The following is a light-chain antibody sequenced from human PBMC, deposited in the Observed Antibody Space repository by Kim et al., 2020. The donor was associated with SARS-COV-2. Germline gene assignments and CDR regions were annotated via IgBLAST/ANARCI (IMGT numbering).Light chain of an antibody. J-gene: IGKJ2*02. CDR2: SAS. Sequence: STSVGDRVPLTGRASQTISSYLNWYQQKPGKAPKLLIYSASSLQSGVPSKFSASGSGTDFSLTISSLQPEDFATYFCHQTYSYPRTFGQGTKLEI. CDR3: HQTYSYPRT. CDR1: QTISSY. V-gene: IGKV1-39*01.